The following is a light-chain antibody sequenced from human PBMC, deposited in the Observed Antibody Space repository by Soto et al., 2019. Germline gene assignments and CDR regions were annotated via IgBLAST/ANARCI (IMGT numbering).Light chain of an antibody. CDR2: DDS. CDR1: QSISSW. Sequence: DIQMTQSPSTLSASVGDRVTITCRASQSISSWLAWYQQKPGKAPKLLIYDDSYLERVVPSRFSGSESGTEFTLTISDLQPDDLATYYCQPYNSFWTFGQGTKVEI. J-gene: IGKJ1*01. V-gene: IGKV1-5*01. CDR3: QPYNSFWT.